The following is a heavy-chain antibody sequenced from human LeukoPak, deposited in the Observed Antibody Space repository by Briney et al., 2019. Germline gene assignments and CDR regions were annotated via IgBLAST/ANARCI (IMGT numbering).Heavy chain of an antibody. V-gene: IGHV4-39*07. CDR1: GGSISSSSYY. CDR2: IYYSGST. Sequence: PSETLSLTCTVSGGSISSSSYYWGWIRQPPGKGLEWIGSIYYSGSTYYNPSLKSRVTISVDTSKNQFSLKLSSVTAADTAVYYCARHFRVLVVPAAIQGWFDPWGQGTLVTVSS. CDR3: ARHFRVLVVPAAIQGWFDP. J-gene: IGHJ5*02. D-gene: IGHD2-2*02.